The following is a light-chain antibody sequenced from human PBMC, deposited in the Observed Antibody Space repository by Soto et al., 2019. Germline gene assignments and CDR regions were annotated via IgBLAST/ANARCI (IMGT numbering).Light chain of an antibody. V-gene: IGLV2-14*03. J-gene: IGLJ1*01. CDR3: SSYTDTHSLAV. CDR2: GVT. CDR1: SSDIGGYDF. Sequence: QSALTQPASVSGSPGQSITISCTGTSSDIGGYDFVSWYKQHPGKAPQLMIYGVTNRPSGVSNRFSGAKSGNSASLTISGLQAEDEADVYCSSYTDTHSLAVFGTGTKLPVL.